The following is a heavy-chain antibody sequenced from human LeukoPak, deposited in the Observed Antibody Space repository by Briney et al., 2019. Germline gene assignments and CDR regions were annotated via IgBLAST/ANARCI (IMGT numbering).Heavy chain of an antibody. Sequence: ASVKVSCKAPGYTFTRYYMHWVRQAPGQGLEWMGLINPSGGSTVLVQKFQGRVTMTSDTSTSTVYLEVSSLRSEDTAVCYCARESLLTGSSEYWGQGTVVTVSS. J-gene: IGHJ4*02. V-gene: IGHV1-46*01. CDR3: ARESLLTGSSEY. D-gene: IGHD1-1*01. CDR1: GYTFTRYY. CDR2: INPSGGST.